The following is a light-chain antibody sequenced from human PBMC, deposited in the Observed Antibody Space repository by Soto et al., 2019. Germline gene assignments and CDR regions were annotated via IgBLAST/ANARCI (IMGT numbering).Light chain of an antibody. V-gene: IGLV4-69*01. CDR3: QTWGPGFVV. J-gene: IGLJ2*01. Sequence: QPVLTQSPSASASLGASVKLTCTLSSGHSSYAIAWHQQQPEKGPRFLMKLNSDGSHSKGDGIPDRFSGSKSGAERYLTISGLQSEDEADYYCQTWGPGFVVFGGGTKLTVL. CDR1: SGHSSYA. CDR2: LNSDGSH.